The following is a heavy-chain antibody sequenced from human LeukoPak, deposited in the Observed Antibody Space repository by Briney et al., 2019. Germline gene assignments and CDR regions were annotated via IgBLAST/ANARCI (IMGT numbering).Heavy chain of an antibody. CDR3: AKTLLTTRPFDY. Sequence: GGSLRLSCAVSGFTFSGFWMSWSRQAPGKGLEWVSAISDSAVNTYYADSVKGRFTISRDNSKNTLYLQMDSLRAEDTAVYFCAKTLLTTRPFDYWGQGALVTVSS. V-gene: IGHV3-23*01. J-gene: IGHJ4*02. CDR1: GFTFSGFW. D-gene: IGHD6-6*01. CDR2: ISDSAVNT.